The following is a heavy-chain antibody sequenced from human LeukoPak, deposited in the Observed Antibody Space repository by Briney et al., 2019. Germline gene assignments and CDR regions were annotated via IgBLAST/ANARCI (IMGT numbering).Heavy chain of an antibody. D-gene: IGHD4-17*01. CDR2: INHSGST. V-gene: IGHV4-34*01. CDR3: ARGAATVTTGNYFDY. Sequence: ASETLSLTCAVYGGSFSGYYWSWIRQPPGKGLEWIGEINHSGSTNYNPSLKSRVTISVDTSKNQFSLKLSSVTAADTAVYYCARGAATVTTGNYFDYWGQGTLVTVSS. CDR1: GGSFSGYY. J-gene: IGHJ4*02.